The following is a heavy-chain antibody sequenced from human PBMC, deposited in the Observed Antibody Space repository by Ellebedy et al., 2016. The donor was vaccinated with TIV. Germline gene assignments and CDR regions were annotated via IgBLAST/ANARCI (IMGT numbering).Heavy chain of an antibody. CDR3: ARESVRYFDWDH. V-gene: IGHV3-74*01. D-gene: IGHD3-9*01. J-gene: IGHJ4*02. CDR1: GFSFSGYY. CDR2: INTDGSTV. Sequence: PGGSLRLSCEVSGFSFSGYYMHWVRHAPGKGMMWVARINTDGSTVSYADSVEGRFTISRDNARKTLFLQVDSLRAEDTAVYYCARESVRYFDWDHWGQGTLVTVSS.